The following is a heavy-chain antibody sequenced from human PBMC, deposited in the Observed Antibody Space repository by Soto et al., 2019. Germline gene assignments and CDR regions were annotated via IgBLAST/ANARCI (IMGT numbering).Heavy chain of an antibody. V-gene: IGHV1-18*01. CDR2: ISAHSGNT. CDR3: ARGADFWSGYRWFDP. D-gene: IGHD3-3*01. Sequence: SVKVSFKASCYTFTSYAISWVRQAPGQGLEWMGWISAHSGNTNYAQHIQGRVTMTTDTSTSTAYMELRSLRSDDTAVYFCARGADFWSGYRWFDPWGQGTLVTVSS. J-gene: IGHJ5*02. CDR1: CYTFTSYA.